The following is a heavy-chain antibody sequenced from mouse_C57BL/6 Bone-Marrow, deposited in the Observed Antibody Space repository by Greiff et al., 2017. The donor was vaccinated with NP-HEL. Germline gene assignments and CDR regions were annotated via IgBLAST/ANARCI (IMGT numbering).Heavy chain of an antibody. Sequence: VQLKQSGAELVRPGASVKLSCTASGFNIKDDYMHWVKQRPEQGLEWIGWIDPENGDTEYASKFQGKATITADTSSNTAYLQLSSLTSEDTAVYYCTTSRMVTRDYWGQGTTLTVSS. CDR3: TTSRMVTRDY. CDR1: GFNIKDDY. V-gene: IGHV14-4*01. J-gene: IGHJ2*01. CDR2: IDPENGDT. D-gene: IGHD2-2*01.